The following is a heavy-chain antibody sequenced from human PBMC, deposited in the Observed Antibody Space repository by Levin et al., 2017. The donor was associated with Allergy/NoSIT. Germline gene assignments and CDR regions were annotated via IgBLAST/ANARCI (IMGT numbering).Heavy chain of an antibody. J-gene: IGHJ3*02. V-gene: IGHV3-9*01. Sequence: SLKISCAASGFTFDDYAMHWVRQAPGKGLEWVSGISWNSGSIGYADSVKGRFTISRDNAKNSLYLQVNSLRTEDTALYYCARDNIGLADAFDIWGQGTMVIVSS. CDR3: ARDNIGLADAFDI. CDR2: ISWNSGSI. CDR1: GFTFDDYA. D-gene: IGHD3-10*01.